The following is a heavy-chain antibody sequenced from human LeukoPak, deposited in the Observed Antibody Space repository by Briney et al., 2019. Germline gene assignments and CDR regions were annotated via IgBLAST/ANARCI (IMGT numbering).Heavy chain of an antibody. V-gene: IGHV1-2*02. CDR3: ARDLITYYYDSSGYSFDY. CDR1: GYTFTVYY. Sequence: ASVTVSCKASGYTFTVYYMHWVRQAPGQGLEWMGWINPNSGGTNYAQKFQGRVTMTRDTSISTAYMELSRLRSDDTAVYYCARDLITYYYDSSGYSFDYWGQGTLVTVSS. D-gene: IGHD3-22*01. J-gene: IGHJ4*02. CDR2: INPNSGGT.